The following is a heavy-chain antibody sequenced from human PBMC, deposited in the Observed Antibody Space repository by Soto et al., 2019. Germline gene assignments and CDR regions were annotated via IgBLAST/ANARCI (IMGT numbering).Heavy chain of an antibody. J-gene: IGHJ6*02. CDR2: IWHDGSNK. Sequence: GGSLRLSCAVSGFTFASYGMHWVRQAPGKGLEWVALIWHDGSNKYYGDSVKGRFIISRDNSKNTLYLHVNSLRAEDTAVYYCARDEPISGTTGTTSYGLDVWGHGTTVTVSS. D-gene: IGHD1-7*01. CDR3: ARDEPISGTTGTTSYGLDV. CDR1: GFTFASYG. V-gene: IGHV3-33*01.